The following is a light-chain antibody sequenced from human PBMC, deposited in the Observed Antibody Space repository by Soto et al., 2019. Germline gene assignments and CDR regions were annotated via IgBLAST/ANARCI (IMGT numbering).Light chain of an antibody. CDR1: QTINNN. J-gene: IGKJ1*01. Sequence: VMTQAPATLSVSPGERATLSCRASQTINNNVAWYQLKDGQVPRLVIYGASTRATDIPARFSGSGSGTEFTLTISSLQSEDFAEYHCQQRSNWPWTFGQGTKVDIK. CDR2: GAS. CDR3: QQRSNWPWT. V-gene: IGKV3-15*01.